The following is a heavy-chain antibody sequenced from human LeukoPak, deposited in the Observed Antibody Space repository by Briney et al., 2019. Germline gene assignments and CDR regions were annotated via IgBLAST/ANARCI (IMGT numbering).Heavy chain of an antibody. J-gene: IGHJ3*02. Sequence: PGGSLRLSCAASGFTFSSYAMSWVRQAPGKGLEWVSAISGSGGSTYYADSVKGRFTISRDNSKNSLYLQMNSLRAEDTAVYYCLRVVAARSPYAFDIWGQGTMVTVSS. CDR2: ISGSGGST. CDR3: LRVVAARSPYAFDI. D-gene: IGHD2-15*01. V-gene: IGHV3-23*01. CDR1: GFTFSSYA.